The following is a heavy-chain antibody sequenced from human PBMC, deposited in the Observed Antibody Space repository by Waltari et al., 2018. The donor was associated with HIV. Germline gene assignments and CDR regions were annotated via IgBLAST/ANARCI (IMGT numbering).Heavy chain of an antibody. J-gene: IGHJ6*02. CDR3: ARGNNWNDSPYYYYGMDV. CDR2: MSGSGDTV. V-gene: IGHV3-11*01. Sequence: QVHLVESGGGLVKPGGSLRLSCAASGFTFSDYYMSWIRQAPGKVLEWISYMSGSGDTVHYTDSVKGRFTFSRDNAKNSLYLQMNSLRAEDAAVYYCARGNNWNDSPYYYYGMDVWGQGTTVTVSS. CDR1: GFTFSDYY. D-gene: IGHD1-1*01.